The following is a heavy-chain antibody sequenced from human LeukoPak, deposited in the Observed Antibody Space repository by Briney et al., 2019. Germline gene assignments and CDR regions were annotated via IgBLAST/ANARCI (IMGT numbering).Heavy chain of an antibody. CDR2: IYYSGST. Sequence: PSETLSLTCTVSGGSVSSGSYYRSWIRQPPGKGLEWIGYIYYSGSTNYNPSLKSRVTISVDTSKNQFSLKLSSVTAADTAVYYCARVGYSYGYDYWGQGTLVTVSS. J-gene: IGHJ4*02. CDR1: GGSVSSGSYY. D-gene: IGHD5-18*01. CDR3: ARVGYSYGYDY. V-gene: IGHV4-61*01.